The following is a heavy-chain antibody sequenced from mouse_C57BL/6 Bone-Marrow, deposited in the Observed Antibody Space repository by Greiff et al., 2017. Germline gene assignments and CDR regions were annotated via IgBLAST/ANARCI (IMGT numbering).Heavy chain of an antibody. V-gene: IGHV1-85*01. CDR1: GYTFTSYD. Sequence: QVQLQQSGPELVKPGASVKLSCKASGYTFTSYDINWVKQRPGQGLEWIGWIYPRGGSTKYNEKFKGKATLTVDTSSSTAYMELLGLTSEDSAVYFCARDYGSSYWYFDDWGTGTTVTVSS. J-gene: IGHJ1*03. D-gene: IGHD1-1*01. CDR2: IYPRGGST. CDR3: ARDYGSSYWYFDD.